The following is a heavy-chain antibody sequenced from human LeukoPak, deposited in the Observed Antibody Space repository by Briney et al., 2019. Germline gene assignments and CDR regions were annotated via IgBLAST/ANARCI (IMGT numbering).Heavy chain of an antibody. CDR3: ARILSSGSYAHYGMDV. V-gene: IGHV4-4*07. CDR2: IYTSGST. D-gene: IGHD1-26*01. CDR1: GGSISSYY. Sequence: SETLSLTCTVSGGSISSYYWSWIRQPAGKGLEWIGRIYTSGSTNYNPSLKSRVTMSVDTSKNQFSLKLSSVTAADTAVYYCARILSSGSYAHYGMDVWGQGTTVTVSS. J-gene: IGHJ6*02.